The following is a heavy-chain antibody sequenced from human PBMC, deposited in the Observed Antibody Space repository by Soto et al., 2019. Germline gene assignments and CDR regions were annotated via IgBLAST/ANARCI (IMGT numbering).Heavy chain of an antibody. CDR1: GFTFSSYS. Sequence: VQLVESGGGLVKPGGSLRLSCAASGFTFSSYSMNWVRQAPGKGLEWVSSISSSSSYIYYADSVKGRFTISRDNAKNSLYVQMNSLRAEDTAVYYCARDPHIAAVRGNDPWGQGTLVTVSS. CDR2: ISSSSSYI. D-gene: IGHD6-13*01. J-gene: IGHJ5*02. CDR3: ARDPHIAAVRGNDP. V-gene: IGHV3-21*01.